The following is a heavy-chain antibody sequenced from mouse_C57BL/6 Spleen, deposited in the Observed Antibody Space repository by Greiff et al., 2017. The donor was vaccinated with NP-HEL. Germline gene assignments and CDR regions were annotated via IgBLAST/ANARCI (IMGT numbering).Heavy chain of an antibody. D-gene: IGHD2-4*01. CDR3: ARDDYDGLHFDY. V-gene: IGHV1-80*01. Sequence: VKLMESGAELVKPGASVKISCKASGYAFSSYWMNWVKQRPGKGLEWIGQIYPGDGDTNYNGKFKGKATLTADKSSSTAYMQRSSLTSEDSAVYFCARDDYDGLHFDYWGQGTTLTVSS. J-gene: IGHJ2*01. CDR2: IYPGDGDT. CDR1: GYAFSSYW.